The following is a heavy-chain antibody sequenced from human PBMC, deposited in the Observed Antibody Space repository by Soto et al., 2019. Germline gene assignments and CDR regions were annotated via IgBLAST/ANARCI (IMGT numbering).Heavy chain of an antibody. J-gene: IGHJ3*02. D-gene: IGHD3-16*01. CDR1: GFTFSDYG. CDR2: ISYDGSNE. CDR3: AKNLGRINSFLRLSFDI. V-gene: IGHV3-30*18. Sequence: QVQLVESGGGVVQPGRSLRLSCAASGFTFSDYGMHWVRQAPGKGLEWVAVISYDGSNEFYVDSVKGRFTIYRDNSKNTLYLQMNSLRGDDTAVYYCAKNLGRINSFLRLSFDIWGQGTMVTVSS.